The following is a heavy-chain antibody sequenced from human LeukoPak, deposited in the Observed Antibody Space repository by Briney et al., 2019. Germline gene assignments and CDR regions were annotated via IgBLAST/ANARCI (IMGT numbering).Heavy chain of an antibody. V-gene: IGHV3-30*03. CDR2: VPYDGSSQ. CDR3: CFGSGKGSYFDY. J-gene: IGHJ4*02. D-gene: IGHD3-10*01. CDR1: GFSFSSYG. Sequence: GSLRLSCVASGFSFSSYGIHWVRQAPGKGLEWVAVVPYDGSSQYADSVKGRFTISRDNSKNTLYLHIRSLRPDDTAIYFCCFGSGKGSYFDYWGQGTRVTVSS.